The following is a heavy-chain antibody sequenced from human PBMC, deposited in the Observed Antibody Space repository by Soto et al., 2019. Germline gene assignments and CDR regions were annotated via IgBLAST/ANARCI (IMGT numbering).Heavy chain of an antibody. Sequence: SETLSLTCTVSNYSISSGYYWGWIRQSPGEGLEWIVSMYHSGTTYYNPSLKSRVTISIDTSKNQFSLKLTSVTSADTAVYFCARVAFGPIDYWGQGTMVTVSS. CDR2: MYHSGTT. J-gene: IGHJ4*03. CDR3: ARVAFGPIDY. CDR1: NYSISSGYY. D-gene: IGHD3-16*01. V-gene: IGHV4-38-2*02.